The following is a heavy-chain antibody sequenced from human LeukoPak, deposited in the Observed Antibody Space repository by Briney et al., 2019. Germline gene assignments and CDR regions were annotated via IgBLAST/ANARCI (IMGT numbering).Heavy chain of an antibody. V-gene: IGHV4-39*01. CDR3: ARGFDRPRKWELRSRLGFDY. CDR2: IYYSGST. CDR1: GGSISSSSYY. Sequence: SETLSLTCTVSGGSISSSSYYWGWIRQPPGKGLEWIGSIYYSGSTYYNPSLKSRVTISVDTSKNQFSLKLSSVTAADTAVYYCARGFDRPRKWELRSRLGFDYWGQGTLVTVSS. J-gene: IGHJ4*02. D-gene: IGHD1-26*01.